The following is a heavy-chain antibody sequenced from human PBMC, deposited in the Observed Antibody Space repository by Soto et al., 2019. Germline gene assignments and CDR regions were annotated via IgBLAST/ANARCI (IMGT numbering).Heavy chain of an antibody. CDR2: ISVSGDSR. Sequence: EVQLLESGGGLVQPGGSLRLSCATSGFTFSSYAMSWVRQAPVKGLEWVTGISVSGDSRYDAASVKGRFTTSRDNAKRPLYLQMNSLSAEDTAVYYCATILRYGEPEHWGQGVLVTVSP. D-gene: IGHD1-26*01. CDR1: GFTFSSYA. CDR3: ATILRYGEPEH. J-gene: IGHJ1*01. V-gene: IGHV3-23*01.